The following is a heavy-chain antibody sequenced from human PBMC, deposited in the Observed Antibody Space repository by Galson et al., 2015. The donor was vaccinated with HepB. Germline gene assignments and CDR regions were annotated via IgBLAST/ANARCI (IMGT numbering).Heavy chain of an antibody. CDR2: IRYDGSNK. Sequence: SLRLSCAASGFTFSSYGMHWVRQAPGKGLEWVAFIRYDGSNKYYADSVKGRFTISRDNSKNTLYLQMNSLRAEDTAVYYCAKDSAVVVPAAYYYYYGMDVWGQGTTVTVSS. CDR3: AKDSAVVVPAAYYYYYGMDV. V-gene: IGHV3-30*02. D-gene: IGHD2-2*01. CDR1: GFTFSSYG. J-gene: IGHJ6*02.